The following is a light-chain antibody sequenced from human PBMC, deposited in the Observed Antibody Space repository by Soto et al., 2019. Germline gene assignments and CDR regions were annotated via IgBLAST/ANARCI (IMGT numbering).Light chain of an antibody. J-gene: IGLJ1*01. CDR1: SSNIGGNS. V-gene: IGLV1-51*01. CDR2: DDD. Sequence: SGLTQPPSVSAAPGQKVTISCSGSSSNIGGNSVSFYQQLPGTAPKLLIYDDDKRPSGIPDRFSGSKSGTSATLGITGFQTGDEADYYCGSWDSSLSAYVFATGTKVTVL. CDR3: GSWDSSLSAYV.